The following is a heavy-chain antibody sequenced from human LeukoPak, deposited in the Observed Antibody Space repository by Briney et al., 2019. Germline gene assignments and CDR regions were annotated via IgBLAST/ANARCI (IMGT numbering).Heavy chain of an antibody. CDR1: GLTVSSNY. CDR2: IYTDGRT. D-gene: IGHD4-17*01. V-gene: IGHV3-53*01. CDR3: ARGNYGDDSYYFDC. Sequence: GGSLRLSCAASGLTVSSNYMSWVRQAPGKGLEGVSVIYTDGRTFYAGSVKGRFTISRDSSKNTVYLQMNSLRVDDTAVYYCARGNYGDDSYYFDCWGRGALVTVSS. J-gene: IGHJ4*02.